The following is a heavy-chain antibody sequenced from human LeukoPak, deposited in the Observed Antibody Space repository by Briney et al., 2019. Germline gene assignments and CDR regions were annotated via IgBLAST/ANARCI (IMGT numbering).Heavy chain of an antibody. CDR2: IIPIFVAT. D-gene: IGHD6-19*01. Sequence: SVKVSCKASRGTFSSYAISWVRQAPGQGLEWMGGIIPIFVATNYAQKFQGRVTITTDASTSTAYMEVSSLRSEDTAVYYCASSPIAVAGTHYYYYYMDVWGKGTTVTVSS. CDR3: ASSPIAVAGTHYYYYYMDV. J-gene: IGHJ6*03. V-gene: IGHV1-69*05. CDR1: RGTFSSYA.